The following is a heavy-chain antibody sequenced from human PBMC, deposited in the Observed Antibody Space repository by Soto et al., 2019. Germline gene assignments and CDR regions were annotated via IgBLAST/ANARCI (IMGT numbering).Heavy chain of an antibody. V-gene: IGHV3-30*18. J-gene: IGHJ3*02. CDR2: ISYDGVNK. CDR3: AKYRRSVFYFDAFDI. Sequence: HLVESGGGVVQPGGSLRLSCAASGFAFSAFGMQWVRQTPAKGLEWVAVISYDGVNKNYPDSVKGRFTVSRDNSKNTLYLQMTTLTGDDTAVYYCAKYRRSVFYFDAFDIWCQGTLVAVSS. D-gene: IGHD3-22*01. CDR1: GFAFSAFG.